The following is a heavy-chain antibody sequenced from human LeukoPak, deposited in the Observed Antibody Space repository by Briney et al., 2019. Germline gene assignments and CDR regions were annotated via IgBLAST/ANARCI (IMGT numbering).Heavy chain of an antibody. Sequence: PGGSLRLSCAASGFTFSNAWMSWVRQAPGKGLEWVSAISGSGGSTYYADSVKGRFTISRDNSKNTLYLQMNSLRAEDTAVYYCAKALPYYYDSSGYYYDPVGAFDIWGQGTMVTVSS. CDR3: AKALPYYYDSSGYYYDPVGAFDI. V-gene: IGHV3-23*01. CDR2: ISGSGGST. CDR1: GFTFSNAW. J-gene: IGHJ3*02. D-gene: IGHD3-22*01.